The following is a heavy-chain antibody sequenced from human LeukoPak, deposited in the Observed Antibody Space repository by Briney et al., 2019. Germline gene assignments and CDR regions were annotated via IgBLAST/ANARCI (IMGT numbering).Heavy chain of an antibody. J-gene: IGHJ3*02. CDR1: GGSISSGSYC. CDR2: INHSGST. V-gene: IGHV4-30-2*01. D-gene: IGHD3-22*01. CDR3: ARVPLGGYYDSSGYYYDAFDI. Sequence: SQTLSLTCSVSGGSISSGSYCWSWIRQPPGKGLEWIGEINHSGSTNYNPSLKSRVTISVDTSKNQFSLKLSSVTAADTAVYYCARVPLGGYYDSSGYYYDAFDIWGQGTMVTVSS.